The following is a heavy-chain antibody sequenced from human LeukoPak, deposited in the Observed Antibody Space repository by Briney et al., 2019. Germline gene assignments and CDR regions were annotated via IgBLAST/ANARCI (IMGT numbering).Heavy chain of an antibody. CDR2: IWYDGINK. J-gene: IGHJ4*02. V-gene: IGHV3-33*08. CDR1: GFTFSSYS. Sequence: GGSLRLSCAASGFTFSSYSMNWVRQAPGKGLEWVAVIWYDGINKYYADSVKGRFTISRDNSKNTMYLQMNSLRAEDTAVYYCARVAPIYSSSLYYLDYWGQGTLVTVSS. CDR3: ARVAPIYSSSLYYLDY. D-gene: IGHD6-13*01.